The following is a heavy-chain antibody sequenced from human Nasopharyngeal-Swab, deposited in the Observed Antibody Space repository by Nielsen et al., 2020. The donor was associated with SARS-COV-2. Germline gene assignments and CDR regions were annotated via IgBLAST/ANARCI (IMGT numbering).Heavy chain of an antibody. CDR3: AKNSGSYMGRSAFDI. D-gene: IGHD1-26*01. CDR2: ISWNSGST. V-gene: IGHV3-9*01. J-gene: IGHJ3*02. Sequence: SLKISCAASGFTFDDYAMHWVRQAPGKGLEWVSGISWNSGSTGYADSVKGRFTISRGNAKNSLYLQMNSLRAEDTALYYCAKNSGSYMGRSAFDIWGQGTMVTVSS. CDR1: GFTFDDYA.